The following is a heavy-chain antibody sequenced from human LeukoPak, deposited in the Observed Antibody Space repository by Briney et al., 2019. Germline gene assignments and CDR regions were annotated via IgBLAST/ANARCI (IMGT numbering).Heavy chain of an antibody. CDR1: GYTFTGYY. Sequence: ASVKVSCKASGYTFTGYYMHWVRQAPGQGLEWMGWINPNSGGTNYAQKFQSRVTMTRDTSISTAYMELSRLRSDDTAVYYCARGYSSSWSNWFDPWGQGTLVTVSS. V-gene: IGHV1-2*02. J-gene: IGHJ5*02. CDR2: INPNSGGT. CDR3: ARGYSSSWSNWFDP. D-gene: IGHD6-13*01.